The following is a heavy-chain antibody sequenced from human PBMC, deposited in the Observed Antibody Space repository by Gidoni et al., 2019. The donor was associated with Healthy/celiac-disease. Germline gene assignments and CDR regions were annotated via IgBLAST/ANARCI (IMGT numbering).Heavy chain of an antibody. D-gene: IGHD1-7*01. CDR1: GFPFSGSG. V-gene: IGHV3-73*02. Sequence: EVQLVESGGGLVQPGGSLKLSCAASGFPFSGSGMHWVRQASGKGLEWVGRIRSKANSYATAYAASVKGRFTISRDDSKNTAYLQMNSLKTEDTAVYYCTRHLTVDWNYDGIDYWGQGTLVTVSS. CDR3: TRHLTVDWNYDGIDY. J-gene: IGHJ4*02. CDR2: IRSKANSYAT.